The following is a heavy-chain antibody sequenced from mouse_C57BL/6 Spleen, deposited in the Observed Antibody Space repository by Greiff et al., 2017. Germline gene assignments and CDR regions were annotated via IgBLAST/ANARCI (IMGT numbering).Heavy chain of an antibody. Sequence: QVQLQQPGAELVRPGTSVKLSCKASGYTFTSYWMHWVKQRPGQGLEWIGVIDPWDSYTNYNLKFKGKASMTVDTSSSTAYMQLSSLTSEDSAVYYCANYYGSSPWFAYWGQGTLVTVSA. D-gene: IGHD1-1*01. V-gene: IGHV1-59*01. CDR3: ANYYGSSPWFAY. CDR2: IDPWDSYT. CDR1: GYTFTSYW. J-gene: IGHJ3*01.